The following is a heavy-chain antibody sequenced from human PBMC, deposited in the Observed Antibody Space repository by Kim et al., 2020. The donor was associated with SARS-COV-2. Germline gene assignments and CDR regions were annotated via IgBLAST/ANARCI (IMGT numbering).Heavy chain of an antibody. V-gene: IGHV3-23*01. CDR2: ISAGGGTT. Sequence: GGSLRLSCAASGFTFSTSSMSWVRQAPGKGLEWVSVISAGGGTTYYADSVKGRFTISRDNSKNTLDLQMNSLRAEDTAVYYCAKGSWGYDYWGQGTLVTVSS. CDR3: AKGSWGYDY. CDR1: GFTFSTSS. J-gene: IGHJ4*02. D-gene: IGHD3-16*01.